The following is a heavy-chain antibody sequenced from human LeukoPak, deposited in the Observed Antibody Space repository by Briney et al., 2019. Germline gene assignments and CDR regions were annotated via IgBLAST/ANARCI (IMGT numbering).Heavy chain of an antibody. CDR3: ARGIVGATGAFDI. V-gene: IGHV3-7*03. J-gene: IGHJ3*02. D-gene: IGHD1-26*01. CDR1: GFTFSSYW. Sequence: PGGSLRLSCAASGFTFSSYWMSWVRQAPGKGLEWVANIKQDGSEKYYVDSVKGRFTISRDNAKNSLYLQMNSLRAEDTAVYYCARGIVGATGAFDIWGQGTMVTVSS. CDR2: IKQDGSEK.